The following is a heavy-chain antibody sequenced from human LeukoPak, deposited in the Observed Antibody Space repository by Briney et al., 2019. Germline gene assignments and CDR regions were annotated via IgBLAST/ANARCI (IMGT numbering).Heavy chain of an antibody. V-gene: IGHV4-61*02. D-gene: IGHD2-8*01. Sequence: SETLSLTCTVYGGSISSSSYYWSWIRQPAGKGLEWIGRIYTSGSTNYNPSLKSRVTMSVDTSKNQFSLKLSSVTAADTAVYYCARGYCTNGVCYSPNFDYWGQGTLVTVSS. CDR2: IYTSGST. CDR1: GGSISSSSYY. J-gene: IGHJ4*02. CDR3: ARGYCTNGVCYSPNFDY.